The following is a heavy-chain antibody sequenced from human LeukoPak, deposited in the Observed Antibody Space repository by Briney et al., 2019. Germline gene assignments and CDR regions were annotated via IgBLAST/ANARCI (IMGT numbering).Heavy chain of an antibody. Sequence: ASVKVSCKASGGTFSSYAISWVRQAPGQGLEWMGIINPSGGSTSYAQKFQGRVTMTRDTSTSTVYMELSSLRSEDTAVYYCARDLGSSGMALGPYYFDYWGQGTLVTVSS. CDR1: GGTFSSYA. J-gene: IGHJ4*02. D-gene: IGHD6-19*01. V-gene: IGHV1-46*01. CDR3: ARDLGSSGMALGPYYFDY. CDR2: INPSGGST.